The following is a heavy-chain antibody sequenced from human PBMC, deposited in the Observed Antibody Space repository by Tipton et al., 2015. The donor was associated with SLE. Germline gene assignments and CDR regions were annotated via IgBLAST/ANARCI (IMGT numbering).Heavy chain of an antibody. D-gene: IGHD3-9*01. J-gene: IGHJ3*02. V-gene: IGHV4-39*06. CDR2: IYYSGST. Sequence: LRLSCTVSGGSISSSSYYWGWIRQPPGKGLEWIGSIYYSGSTYYNPSLKSRVTISVDTSKNQFHLKLSSVTASATAVYYCAVHRDDDILTGYYRGDAFGIWGQGTMVTVSS. CDR1: GGSISSSSYY. CDR3: AVHRDDDILTGYYRGDAFGI.